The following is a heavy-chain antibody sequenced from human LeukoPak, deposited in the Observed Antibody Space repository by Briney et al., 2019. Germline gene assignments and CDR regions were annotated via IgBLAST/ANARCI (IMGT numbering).Heavy chain of an antibody. V-gene: IGHV3-11*01. CDR2: ISSSGSTI. Sequence: GGSLRLSCAASGFTFSDYYMSWIRQAPGKGLEWVSYISSSGSTIYYADSVKGRFTISRDNAKSSLYLQMNSLRAEDTAVYYCARVPRATYYYYGMDVWGQGTTVTVSS. CDR1: GFTFSDYY. J-gene: IGHJ6*02. CDR3: ARVPRATYYYYGMDV.